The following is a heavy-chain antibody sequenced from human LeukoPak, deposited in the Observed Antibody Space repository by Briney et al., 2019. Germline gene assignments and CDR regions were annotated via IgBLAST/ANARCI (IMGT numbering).Heavy chain of an antibody. CDR2: INWNGGST. D-gene: IGHD6-19*01. J-gene: IGHJ4*02. V-gene: IGHV3-20*04. CDR1: GFTFDGYG. Sequence: SGGSLRLSCAASGFTFDGYGMSWDRQVPGKGLEWVSGINWNGGSTGYADSVKGRFTISRDNAKNSLYLQMNSLRAEDSALYYCARGRHTFIAVDYFDYWGQGTLVTVSS. CDR3: ARGRHTFIAVDYFDY.